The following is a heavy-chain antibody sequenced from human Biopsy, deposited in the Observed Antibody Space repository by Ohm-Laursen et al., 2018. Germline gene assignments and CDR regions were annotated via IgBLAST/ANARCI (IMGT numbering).Heavy chain of an antibody. CDR2: ISWNSGIK. CDR1: RFTFDDNA. J-gene: IGHJ3*02. Sequence: SLRLSCAASRFTFDDNAMHWVRQAPGKGLEWVSGISWNSGIKDYADSVKGRFAISRDNAKNSLYLQMSSLRAEDTASYYCTKARGRFLEWVDPFDIWGQGTMVTVSS. CDR3: TKARGRFLEWVDPFDI. D-gene: IGHD3-3*01. V-gene: IGHV3-9*01.